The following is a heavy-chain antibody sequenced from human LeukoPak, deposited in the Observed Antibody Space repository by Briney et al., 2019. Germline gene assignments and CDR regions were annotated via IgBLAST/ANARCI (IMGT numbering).Heavy chain of an antibody. CDR3: ATDLHRDGVNWPYFDH. D-gene: IGHD5-24*01. V-gene: IGHV3-48*04. CDR2: ISSSSSTI. J-gene: IGHJ4*02. Sequence: GGSLRLSCAASGFTFSSYSMNWVRQAPGQGLEWVSYISSSSSTIYYTNSVKGRFTISRDNAKNPLYLQMNSLRAEDTAVYYCATDLHRDGVNWPYFDHWGQGTLVTVSS. CDR1: GFTFSSYS.